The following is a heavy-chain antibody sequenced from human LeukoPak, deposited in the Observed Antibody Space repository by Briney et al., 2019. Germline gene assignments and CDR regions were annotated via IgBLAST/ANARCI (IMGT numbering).Heavy chain of an antibody. Sequence: ASVKVSCKASGYTFTGYYIHWVRQAPGQGLEWMGWINPNSGVTHYPQKFQGRVTMTRDTSIRTAYMEVSSLRSDDTAVYYCARDEPRDITFGGVIVDDYWGQGTLVTVSS. J-gene: IGHJ4*02. CDR2: INPNSGVT. CDR3: ARDEPRDITFGGVIVDDY. V-gene: IGHV1-2*02. D-gene: IGHD3-16*02. CDR1: GYTFTGYY.